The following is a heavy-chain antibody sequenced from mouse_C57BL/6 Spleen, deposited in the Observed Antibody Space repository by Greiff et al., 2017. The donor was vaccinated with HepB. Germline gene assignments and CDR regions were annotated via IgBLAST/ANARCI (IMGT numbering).Heavy chain of an antibody. CDR1: GYTFTDYY. CDR3: ARENYYGSSGYYFDY. J-gene: IGHJ2*01. D-gene: IGHD1-1*01. CDR2: IYPGSGNT. V-gene: IGHV1-76*01. Sequence: QVQLQQSGAELVRPGASVKLSCKASGYTFTDYYINWVKQRPGQGLEWIARIYPGSGNTYYNEKFKGKATLTAEKSSSTAYMQLSSLTSEDSAVYFCARENYYGSSGYYFDYWGQGTTLTVSS.